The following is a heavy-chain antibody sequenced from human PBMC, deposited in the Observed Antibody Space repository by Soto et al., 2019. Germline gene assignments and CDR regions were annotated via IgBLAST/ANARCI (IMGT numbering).Heavy chain of an antibody. CDR1: GYTFTSYA. Sequence: GASVKVSCKASGYTFTSYAMHWVRQAPGQRLEWMGWINAGNGNTKYSQKFQGRVTITRDTSASTAYMELSSLRSEDTAVYYCARDPVVPAAPDAFDIWGQGTMVTVSS. CDR2: INAGNGNT. CDR3: ARDPVVPAAPDAFDI. V-gene: IGHV1-3*01. D-gene: IGHD2-2*01. J-gene: IGHJ3*02.